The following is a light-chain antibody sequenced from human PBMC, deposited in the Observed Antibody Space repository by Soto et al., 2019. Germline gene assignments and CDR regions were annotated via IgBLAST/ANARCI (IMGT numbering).Light chain of an antibody. J-gene: IGKJ2*01. CDR1: QGINNY. V-gene: IGKV1-9*01. CDR3: QQLNRYPYT. Sequence: DIQLTQSPSFLSSSVGDRVTISCRASQGINNYLAWYQQKPGKAPKLLIYVASILQSGVPSRFSGSGSGTQFTLTINSLQPEDFATYYCQQLNRYPYTFGQGTKVEIK. CDR2: VAS.